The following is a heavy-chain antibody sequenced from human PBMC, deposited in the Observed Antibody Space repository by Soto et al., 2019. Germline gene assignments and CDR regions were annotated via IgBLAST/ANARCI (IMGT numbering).Heavy chain of an antibody. CDR3: AFPGIAAVDYYFDY. Sequence: QVQLVESGGGVVQPGRSLRLSCAASGFTFSSYGMHWVRQAPGKGLEWVAVISYDGSNKYYADSVKGRFTIPRDNSKNTLYLQMNSLRAEDTAVYYCAFPGIAAVDYYFDYWGQGTLVTVSS. CDR1: GFTFSSYG. V-gene: IGHV3-30*03. CDR2: ISYDGSNK. J-gene: IGHJ4*02. D-gene: IGHD6-13*01.